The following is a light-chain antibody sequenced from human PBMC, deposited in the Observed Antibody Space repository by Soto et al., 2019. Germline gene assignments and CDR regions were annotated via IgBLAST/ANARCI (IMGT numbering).Light chain of an antibody. Sequence: QSALTQPPSASGSPGQSVTISCTETKNDIGVYDFVSWYQHHPGKAPRLIIYEVVQRPSGVPDRFSGSKSGNTASLTVSGLQAADEADYFCKSYAGSNTYVFGSGTKLTVL. CDR1: KNDIGVYDF. J-gene: IGLJ1*01. V-gene: IGLV2-8*01. CDR2: EVV. CDR3: KSYAGSNTYV.